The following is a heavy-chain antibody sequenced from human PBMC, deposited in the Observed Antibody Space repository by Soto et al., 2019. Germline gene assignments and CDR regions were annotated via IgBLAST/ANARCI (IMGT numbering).Heavy chain of an antibody. J-gene: IGHJ4*02. V-gene: IGHV4-30-2*01. CDR3: ASGSGGYYDSSGYSY. D-gene: IGHD3-22*01. CDR1: GGSISSGGYS. Sequence: SETRSLTCAVSGGSISSGGYSWSWIRQPPGKGLEWIGYIYHSGSTYYNPSLKSRVTISVDRSKNQFSLKLSSVTAADTAVYYCASGSGGYYDSSGYSYWGQGTLVTVSS. CDR2: IYHSGST.